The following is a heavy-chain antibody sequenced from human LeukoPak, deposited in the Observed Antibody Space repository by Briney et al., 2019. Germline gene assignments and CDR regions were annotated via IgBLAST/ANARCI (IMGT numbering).Heavy chain of an antibody. D-gene: IGHD3-22*01. CDR1: DYSITSGDY. CDR3: ARSPYYFDSSGYHGAYYFDY. V-gene: IGHV4-38-2*01. Sequence: SETLSLTCVVSDYSITSGDYWGWIRQPPGKGLEWIGSIYHSGGTYNNPSLKSRVTILVDTSKNQFSLKLGSVTAADTAVYYCARSPYYFDSSGYHGAYYFDYWGQGTLVTVSS. CDR2: IYHSGGT. J-gene: IGHJ4*02.